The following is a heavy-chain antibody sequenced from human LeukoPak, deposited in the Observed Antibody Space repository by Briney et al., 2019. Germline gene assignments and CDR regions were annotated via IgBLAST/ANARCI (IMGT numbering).Heavy chain of an antibody. V-gene: IGHV4-59*11. CDR1: GGPISSHY. CDR3: ARDGNWGSDY. CDR2: IYNSVT. D-gene: IGHD3-16*01. J-gene: IGHJ4*02. Sequence: PSETLSLTCTVSGGPISSHYWSWIRQPPGKGLEWIGYIYNSVTNYNPSLKSRVTISIDTSKNQFSLKLTSVTAADTAVYYCARDGNWGSDYWGQGTLVTVSS.